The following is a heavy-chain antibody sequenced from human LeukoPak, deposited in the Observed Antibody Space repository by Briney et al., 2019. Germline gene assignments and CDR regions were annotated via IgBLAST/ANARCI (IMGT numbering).Heavy chain of an antibody. D-gene: IGHD4-17*01. V-gene: IGHV3-23*01. CDR1: GLTFSSYA. Sequence: PGGSLRLSCAASGLTFSSYAMTWVRQAPGKGLEWVSSINNRGDTTYYADSVKGRFTVSRDNSNDTLYLQMNSLRADDTAIHYCAKSWTVINYFDFWGQGTLVTASS. CDR2: INNRGDTT. J-gene: IGHJ4*02. CDR3: AKSWTVINYFDF.